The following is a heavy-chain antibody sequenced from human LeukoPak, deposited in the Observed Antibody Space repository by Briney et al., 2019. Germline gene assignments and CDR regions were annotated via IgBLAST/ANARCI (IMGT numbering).Heavy chain of an antibody. V-gene: IGHV3-23*01. Sequence: GGSLRLSCAASVFAFSSHAMTWVRQAPGKGLEWVSTISASGGSTYYADSVRGRFTISRDNSKNTLYLQMNSLRAEDTAVYYCAKGVKIVSGKYFFDCWGQGTLVTVSS. J-gene: IGHJ4*02. CDR3: AKGVKIVSGKYFFDC. CDR2: ISASGGST. CDR1: VFAFSSHA. D-gene: IGHD5/OR15-5a*01.